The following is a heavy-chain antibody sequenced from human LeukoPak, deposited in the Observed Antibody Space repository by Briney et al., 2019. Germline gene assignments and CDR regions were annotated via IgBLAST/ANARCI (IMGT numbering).Heavy chain of an antibody. CDR2: IKQDGSEK. Sequence: PRGSLRLSCAASGFTFSSYWMSWVRQAPGKGLEWVANIKQDGSEKYYVDSVKGRFTISRDNAKNSLYLQVNSLRAEDTAVYYCAREIVGATPADWGQGTLVTVSS. CDR3: AREIVGATPAD. V-gene: IGHV3-7*01. D-gene: IGHD1-26*01. CDR1: GFTFSSYW. J-gene: IGHJ4*02.